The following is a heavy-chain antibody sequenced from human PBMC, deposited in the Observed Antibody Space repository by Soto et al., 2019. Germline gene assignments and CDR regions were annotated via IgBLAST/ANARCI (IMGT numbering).Heavy chain of an antibody. J-gene: IGHJ3*02. V-gene: IGHV1-18*01. CDR3: ARGRWLYEAFDI. CDR2: ISGYDGRT. D-gene: IGHD6-19*01. Sequence: ASVKVSCKTSGYTFTRYGISWVRQAPGQGLEWMGWISGYDGRTNFAQKVQDRVTITADKSTSTAYMELSSLRSEDTAVYYCARGRWLYEAFDIWGQGTMVTVS. CDR1: GYTFTRYG.